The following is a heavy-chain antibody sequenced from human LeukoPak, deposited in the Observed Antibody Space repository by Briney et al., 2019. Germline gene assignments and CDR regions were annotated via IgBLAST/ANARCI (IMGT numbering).Heavy chain of an antibody. D-gene: IGHD5-24*01. V-gene: IGHV3-74*01. CDR1: GFSFTSFW. CDR3: ARASDGWSIDY. CDR2: VTYDGSTT. Sequence: GGSLRLSCAASGFSFTSFWIHWVRQVPGKGLAWVSYVTYDGSTTIHADSVKGRFTISRDNAYNTVYLQMNSLRAEDTAIYYCARASDGWSIDYWGQGTLVTVSS. J-gene: IGHJ4*02.